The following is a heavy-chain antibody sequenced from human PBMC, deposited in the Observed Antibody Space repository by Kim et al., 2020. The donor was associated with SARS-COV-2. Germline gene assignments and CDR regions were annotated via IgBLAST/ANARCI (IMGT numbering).Heavy chain of an antibody. CDR3: ARDTRSQRAGLVATIKGGWNWFDP. CDR2: IYYSGST. CDR1: GGSISSGGYY. Sequence: SETLSLTCTVSGGSISSGGYYWSWIRQHPGKGLEWIGYIYYSGSTYYNPSLKSRVTISVDTSKNQFSLKLSSVTAADTAVYYCARDTRSQRAGLVATIKGGWNWFDPWGQGTLVTVSS. V-gene: IGHV4-31*03. D-gene: IGHD5-12*01. J-gene: IGHJ5*02.